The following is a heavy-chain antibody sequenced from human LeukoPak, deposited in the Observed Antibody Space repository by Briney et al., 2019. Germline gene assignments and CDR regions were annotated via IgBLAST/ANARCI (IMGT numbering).Heavy chain of an antibody. J-gene: IGHJ5*02. Sequence: PSETLSLTCTVSGGSISSYYWSWIRRPPGKGLEWIGYIYYSGSTNYNPSLKSRVTISVDTSKNQFSLKLSSVTAADTAVYYCARARVTMVRGSGWFDPWGQGTLVTVSS. CDR3: ARARVTMVRGSGWFDP. D-gene: IGHD3-10*01. V-gene: IGHV4-59*01. CDR2: IYYSGST. CDR1: GGSISSYY.